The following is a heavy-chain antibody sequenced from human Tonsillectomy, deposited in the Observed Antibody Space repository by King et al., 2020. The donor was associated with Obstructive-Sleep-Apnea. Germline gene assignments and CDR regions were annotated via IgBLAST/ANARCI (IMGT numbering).Heavy chain of an antibody. J-gene: IGHJ4*02. Sequence: VQLQQSGPGLVKPSQTLSLNCAISGDSVSSNSAAWTWIRQSPSRGLEWLGRTYYRSRWYNDYTVSVKSRITINPDTSKNQVSLQLNSVTPEDTAVYYCARALTGRGNYFDYWGQGTLVTVSS. CDR3: ARALTGRGNYFDY. CDR2: TYYRSRWYN. D-gene: IGHD1-20*01. CDR1: GDSVSSNSAA. V-gene: IGHV6-1*01.